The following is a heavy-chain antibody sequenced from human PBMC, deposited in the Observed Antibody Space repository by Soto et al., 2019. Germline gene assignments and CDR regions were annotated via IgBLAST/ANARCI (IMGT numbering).Heavy chain of an antibody. CDR1: GGTFVSSA. J-gene: IGHJ5*02. V-gene: IGHV1-69*01. Sequence: QVQLVQSGAELKEPGSSVMVSCRVSGGTFVSSAFAWVRQSLGEGIEWMGGIVPILGTTKYAEKFQGRVTISADESTRTAYLKLSSLVLADTAVYFCAKKNPHGDSNKAWLDPWGQGTLVIVSS. CDR2: IVPILGTT. D-gene: IGHD2-15*01. CDR3: AKKNPHGDSNKAWLDP.